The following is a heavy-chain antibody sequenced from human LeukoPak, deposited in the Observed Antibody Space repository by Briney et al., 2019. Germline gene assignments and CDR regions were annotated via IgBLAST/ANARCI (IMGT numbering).Heavy chain of an antibody. CDR2: IYYSGST. CDR3: ARLHWFSPDY. J-gene: IGHJ4*02. D-gene: IGHD2-15*01. CDR1: GGSISSSSYY. Sequence: SETLSLTCTVSGGSISSSSYYWGWIRQPPGKGLEWIGSIYYSGSTYYNPSLKSRVTISVDTSKNQFSLKLSSVTAADTAVYYCARLHWFSPDYWGQGTLVTVSS. V-gene: IGHV4-39*01.